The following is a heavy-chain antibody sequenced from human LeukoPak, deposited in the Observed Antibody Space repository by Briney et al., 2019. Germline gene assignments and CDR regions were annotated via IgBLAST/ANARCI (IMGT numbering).Heavy chain of an antibody. Sequence: SETLSLTCAVYGGSFSGYYWSWIRQPPGKGLEWIGEINHSGSTNYNPSLKSRVTISVDTSKNQLSLKLSSVTAADTAVYYCARARGYSSSWYEPRQYFQHWGQGTLVTVSS. CDR3: ARARGYSSSWYEPRQYFQH. CDR1: GGSFSGYY. CDR2: INHSGST. V-gene: IGHV4-34*01. D-gene: IGHD6-13*01. J-gene: IGHJ1*01.